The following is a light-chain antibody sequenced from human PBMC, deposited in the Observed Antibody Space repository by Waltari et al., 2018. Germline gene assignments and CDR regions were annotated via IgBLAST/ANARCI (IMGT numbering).Light chain of an antibody. CDR1: QTVNSNY. Sequence: EIVLTQSPGTLSLSPGDRATLPCRASQTVNSNYLAWYQQKPGQAPTLLIYGASSRATGIPDRFSGSGSGTDFTLTISRLEPEDFAVYYCQQYVNSPLFGQGTKLEIK. CDR3: QQYVNSPL. J-gene: IGKJ2*01. CDR2: GAS. V-gene: IGKV3-20*01.